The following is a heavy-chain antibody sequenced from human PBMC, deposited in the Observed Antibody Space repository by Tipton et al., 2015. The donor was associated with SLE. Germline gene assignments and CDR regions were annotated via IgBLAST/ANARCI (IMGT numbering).Heavy chain of an antibody. CDR1: GGSFSGYY. J-gene: IGHJ6*02. Sequence: TLSLTCAVYGGSFSGYYWSWIRQPPGKGLEWIGSIYHSGSTYYNPSLKSRVTISVDTSKNQFSLKLRSVTAEDTAVYYCASGGRGENYYYGMDVWGQGTTVTVSS. CDR2: IYHSGST. CDR3: ASGGRGENYYYGMDV. V-gene: IGHV4-34*01. D-gene: IGHD2-15*01.